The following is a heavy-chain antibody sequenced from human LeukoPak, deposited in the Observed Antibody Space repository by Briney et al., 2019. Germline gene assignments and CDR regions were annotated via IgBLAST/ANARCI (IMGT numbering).Heavy chain of an antibody. CDR1: GFTFDTYR. Sequence: GGSLRLSCAASGFTFDTYRMNWVRQAPGKGLEWVSSISASGSYIYYADSLKGRFTISRDNTKNSLFLQMNSLRAEDTAMYYCARDSPGTTASDYWGQGTLVTVSS. CDR2: ISASGSYI. J-gene: IGHJ4*02. D-gene: IGHD1-1*01. CDR3: ARDSPGTTASDY. V-gene: IGHV3-21*01.